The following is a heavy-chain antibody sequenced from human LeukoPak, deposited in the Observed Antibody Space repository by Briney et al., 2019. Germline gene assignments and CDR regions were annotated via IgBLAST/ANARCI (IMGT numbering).Heavy chain of an antibody. CDR1: GFTFDDYA. V-gene: IGHV3-48*01. D-gene: IGHD3-22*01. CDR3: ARGAYYYED. CDR2: ISSSSSTI. J-gene: IGHJ4*02. Sequence: GGSLRLSCAASGFTFDDYAMHWVRQAPGKGLEWVSYISSSSSTIYYADSVKGRFTISRDNAKNSLYLQMNSLRAEDTAVYYCARGAYYYEDWGQGTLVTVSS.